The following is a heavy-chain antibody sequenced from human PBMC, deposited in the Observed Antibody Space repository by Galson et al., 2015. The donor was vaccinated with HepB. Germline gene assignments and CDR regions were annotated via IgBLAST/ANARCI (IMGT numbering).Heavy chain of an antibody. CDR3: ARGRSGGWYYYYYYMDV. CDR2: IYYSGST. D-gene: IGHD6-19*01. V-gene: IGHV4-30-4*01. J-gene: IGHJ6*03. Sequence: TLSLTCTVSGASLSSDDYYWSWIRQPPGKGLEWIGYIYYSGSTYYNPSLKSRVTISVDKSKNQFSLKLSSVTAADTAVYYCARGRSGGWYYYYYYMDVWGKGTTVTVSS. CDR1: GASLSSDDYY.